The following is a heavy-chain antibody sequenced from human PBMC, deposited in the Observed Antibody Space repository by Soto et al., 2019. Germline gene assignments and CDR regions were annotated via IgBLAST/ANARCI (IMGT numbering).Heavy chain of an antibody. CDR1: GGTLSSYA. V-gene: IGHV1-69*06. CDR2: LIPISGTA. J-gene: IGHJ6*02. Sequence: SVKVSCQASGGTLSSYAISWVRQAPGKGLAWMGGLIPISGTANDAQKFQGGITLTADKSTCTAYAGTSSQRSEDTAVDYWERVARVVNIMDVWGQGTTVTVSS. D-gene: IGHD3-3*01. CDR3: ERVARVVNIMDV.